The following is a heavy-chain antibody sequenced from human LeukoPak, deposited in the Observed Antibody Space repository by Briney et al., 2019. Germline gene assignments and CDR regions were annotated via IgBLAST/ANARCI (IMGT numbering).Heavy chain of an antibody. V-gene: IGHV1-8*02. CDR1: GYTFTGYY. CDR3: ARLHSYYYYYGMDV. J-gene: IGHJ6*02. CDR2: MNPNSGNT. Sequence: ASVKVSCKASGYTFTGYYMHWVRQAPGQGLEWMGWMNPNSGNTGYAQKFQGRVTMTRNTSISTAYMELSSLRSEDTAVYYCARLHSYYYYYGMDVWGQGTTVTVSS.